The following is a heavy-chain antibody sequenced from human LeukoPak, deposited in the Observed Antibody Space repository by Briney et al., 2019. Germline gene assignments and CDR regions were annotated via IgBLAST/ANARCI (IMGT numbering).Heavy chain of an antibody. J-gene: IGHJ4*02. CDR2: INHSGST. V-gene: IGHV4-34*01. CDR1: GGSFSGYY. D-gene: IGHD6-19*01. Sequence: SETLSLTCAAYGGSFSGYYWSWIRQPPGKGLEWIGEINHSGSTNYNPSLKSRVTISVDTSKNQFSLKLSSVTAADTAVYYCARGGREWLAFDYWGQGTLVTVSS. CDR3: ARGGREWLAFDY.